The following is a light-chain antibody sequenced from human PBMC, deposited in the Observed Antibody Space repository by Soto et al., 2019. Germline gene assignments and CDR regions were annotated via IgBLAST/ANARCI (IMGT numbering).Light chain of an antibody. CDR1: SCNIGAGYD. CDR3: QSYDSSLSTV. CDR2: GNS. J-gene: IGLJ2*01. Sequence: QAVVTQPPSVSGAPGQRVTISCTGSSCNIGAGYDVHWYQQLPGTAPKLLIYGNSNRPSGVPDRFSGSKSGTSASLAITGLQAEDEADYYCQSYDSSLSTVFGGGTKLTVL. V-gene: IGLV1-40*01.